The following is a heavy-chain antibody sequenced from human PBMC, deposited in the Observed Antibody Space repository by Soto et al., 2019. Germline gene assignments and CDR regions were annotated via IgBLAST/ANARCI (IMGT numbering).Heavy chain of an antibody. D-gene: IGHD6-13*01. J-gene: IGHJ6*02. CDR3: VRDLGTTAGYSSSWYDNYYYGMDV. CDR1: GFTFSSYG. V-gene: IGHV3-33*01. CDR2: IWYDGSNK. Sequence: QVQLVESGGGVVQPGRSLRLSCAASGFTFSSYGMHWVRQAPGKGLEWVAVIWYDGSNKYYADSVKGRFTISRDNSKNTLYLQMNSLRAEDTAVYYCVRDLGTTAGYSSSWYDNYYYGMDVWGQGTTVTVSS.